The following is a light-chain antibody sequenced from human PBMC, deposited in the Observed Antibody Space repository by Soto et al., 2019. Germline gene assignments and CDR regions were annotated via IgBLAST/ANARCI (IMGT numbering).Light chain of an antibody. J-gene: IGKJ5*01. CDR2: EVS. Sequence: DGVMTQTPLSLSVAPGQPASVSCKSSQSLLHITGETFLFWYLQKPGQSPQLLIYEVSTRVSGVPDRFSGSGSGTDFTLEISRVETDDVGIYYCMQSTQLPPTLGQGTRLEIK. V-gene: IGKV2D-29*02. CDR1: QSLLHITGETF. CDR3: MQSTQLPPT.